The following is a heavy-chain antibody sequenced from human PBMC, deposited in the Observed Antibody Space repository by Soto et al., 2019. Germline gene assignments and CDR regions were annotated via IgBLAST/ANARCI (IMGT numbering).Heavy chain of an antibody. J-gene: IGHJ6*02. D-gene: IGHD6-13*01. CDR2: IWYDGSNK. V-gene: IGHV3-33*01. CDR3: ARDGSYSRGMDV. Sequence: QVQLVESGGGVVQPGRSLRLSCAASGFTFSSYGMHWVRQAPGKGLEWVAVIWYDGSNKYYADSVKGRFTIFRDNSKNTLYLQMNSLRAEDTAVYYCARDGSYSRGMDVWGQGTTVTVSS. CDR1: GFTFSSYG.